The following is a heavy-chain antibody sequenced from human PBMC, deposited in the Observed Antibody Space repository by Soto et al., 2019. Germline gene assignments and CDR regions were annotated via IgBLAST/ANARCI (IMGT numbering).Heavy chain of an antibody. CDR3: TRGHRWVPDV. D-gene: IGHD2-2*01. J-gene: IGHJ4*02. CDR2: IYYTGSP. CDR1: GASVSSGTYS. Sequence: SETLSLTCTVSGASVSSGTYSWSWIRQPPGKGLEWIGYIYYTGSPNYNPSLKSRVTISGDTSKNQFSLKLNSVTAADTAVYYCTRGHRWVPDVWGQGTLVTVSS. V-gene: IGHV4-61*01.